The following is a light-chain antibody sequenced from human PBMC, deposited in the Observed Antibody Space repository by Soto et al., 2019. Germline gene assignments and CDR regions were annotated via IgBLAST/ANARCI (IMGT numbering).Light chain of an antibody. CDR2: DVS. CDR1: SSDVGGYNY. CDR3: SSYTSSSTPYVV. Sequence: QSVLTQPASLSGSPGQSITISCTGTSSDVGGYNYVSGYQQHPGKAPKLMIYDVSNRPSGVSNRFSGSKSGNTASLTISGLQAEDESDYYCSSYTSSSTPYVVFGGGTKLTVL. J-gene: IGLJ2*01. V-gene: IGLV2-14*01.